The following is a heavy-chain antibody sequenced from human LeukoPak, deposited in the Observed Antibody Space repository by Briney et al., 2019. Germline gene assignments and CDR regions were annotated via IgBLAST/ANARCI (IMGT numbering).Heavy chain of an antibody. D-gene: IGHD5-24*01. CDR1: GFTFSSYW. CDR2: IKQDGSEK. Sequence: GGSLRLSCAASGFTFSSYWMSWVRQAPGKGLEWVANIKQDGSEKYYVDSVKGRFTISRDNAKNSLYLQMNSLRAEDTAVYYCAKQVRRWLFDYWGQGTLVTVSS. J-gene: IGHJ4*02. CDR3: AKQVRRWLFDY. V-gene: IGHV3-7*01.